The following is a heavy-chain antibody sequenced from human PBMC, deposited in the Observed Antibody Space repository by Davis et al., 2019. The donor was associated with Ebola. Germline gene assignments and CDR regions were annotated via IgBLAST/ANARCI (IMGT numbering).Heavy chain of an antibody. V-gene: IGHV1-18*01. J-gene: IGHJ4*02. CDR1: GYTFTSYG. D-gene: IGHD1-26*01. CDR3: ARDSGSYFQV. CDR2: IIAYNGNT. Sequence: AASVKVSCKASGYTFTSYGISWVRQAPGQGLEWMGWIIAYNGNTNYAQKFQGRVTMTRDTSTSTVYMELSSLRSEDTAVYYCARDSGSYFQVWGQGTLVTVSS.